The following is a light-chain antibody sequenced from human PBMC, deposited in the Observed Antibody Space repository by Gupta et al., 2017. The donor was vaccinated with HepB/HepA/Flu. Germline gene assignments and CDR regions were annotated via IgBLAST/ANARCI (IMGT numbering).Light chain of an antibody. V-gene: IGKV1-5*03. CDR2: QAS. J-gene: IGKJ1*01. Sequence: DIQLTQSPSTLSASVGDTVTITCRASQRISTWLAWYQQKPGKAPKVLIFQASTLQSGVPSRFSGSGTGTEFTLTINSLQPDDFATYYCQHDYSYPWTFGQGTKVEIK. CDR3: QHDYSYPWT. CDR1: QRISTW.